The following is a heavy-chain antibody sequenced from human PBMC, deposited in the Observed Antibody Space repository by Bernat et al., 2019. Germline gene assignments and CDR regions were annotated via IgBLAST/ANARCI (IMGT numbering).Heavy chain of an antibody. CDR1: GFSFSNSG. V-gene: IGHV3-30*03. CDR2: ISHDGSTI. Sequence: QVYLVESAGGVVQPGTSLRLSCAAPGFSFSNSGMHWVRQAPGKGLEWVALISHDGSTIYYADSVRGRFIISRDNSKNTVYLQMDSLRTEDLAVYYCATDKGRSFFDLWGRGTLVRVSS. D-gene: IGHD3-22*01. J-gene: IGHJ2*01. CDR3: ATDKGRSFFDL.